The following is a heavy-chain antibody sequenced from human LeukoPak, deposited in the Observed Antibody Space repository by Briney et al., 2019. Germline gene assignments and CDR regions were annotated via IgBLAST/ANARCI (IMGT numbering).Heavy chain of an antibody. CDR3: GRGINAGIDY. D-gene: IGHD1-14*01. V-gene: IGHV1-18*01. CDR1: GYPFSSHG. CDR2: ISAYNGNT. J-gene: IGHJ4*02. Sequence: GASVKVSCKASGYPFSSHGITWVRQAPGQGLEWMGWISAYNGNTKYAQKLQGRVTMTTDTSTSTAYMELRSLRSDDAAVYYCGRGINAGIDYWGQGALVTVSS.